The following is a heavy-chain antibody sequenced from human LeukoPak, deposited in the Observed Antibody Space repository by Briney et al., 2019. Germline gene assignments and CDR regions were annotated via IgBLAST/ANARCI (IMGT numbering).Heavy chain of an antibody. J-gene: IGHJ3*02. D-gene: IGHD6-19*01. V-gene: IGHV4-59*08. Sequence: SETLSLTCAVSGGSITGHYRNWIRQTPGMRMDWIGYTSYRLTTIYHPYFQGRATMSIDTSKNQLYLNLTCVTARDTAVYYCAKLGYSDGLYLGAFDIWGQGTTVSVSS. CDR1: GGSITGHY. CDR2: TSYRLTT. CDR3: AKLGYSDGLYLGAFDI.